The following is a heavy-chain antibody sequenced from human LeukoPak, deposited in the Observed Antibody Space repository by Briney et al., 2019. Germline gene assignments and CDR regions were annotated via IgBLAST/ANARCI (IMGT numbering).Heavy chain of an antibody. D-gene: IGHD5-18*01. CDR2: INPKTGGT. J-gene: IGHJ4*02. CDR3: ARGEYSYGLDY. CDR1: GYTFTGYY. V-gene: IGHV1-2*02. Sequence: ASVKVSCKASGYTFTGYYMHWVRQAPGQGLEWTGWINPKTGGTNYAQKFQGRVTMTRDTSISTAYMELSRLRSDDTAVYYCARGEYSYGLDYWGQGTLVTVSS.